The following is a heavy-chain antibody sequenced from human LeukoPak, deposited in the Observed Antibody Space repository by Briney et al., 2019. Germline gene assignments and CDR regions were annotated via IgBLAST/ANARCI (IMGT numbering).Heavy chain of an antibody. CDR3: ARPRSSSWYYFDY. J-gene: IGHJ4*02. CDR2: IYTRGST. V-gene: IGHV4-61*02. D-gene: IGHD6-13*01. Sequence: SQTLSLTCTVSGGSISSGSYYWSWVRQPAGKGLEWIGRIYTRGSTSYNPSLQSRVTISLDKSKNLFSLNLSSVTAADTAVYYCARPRSSSWYYFDYWGQGTLVTVSS. CDR1: GGSISSGSYY.